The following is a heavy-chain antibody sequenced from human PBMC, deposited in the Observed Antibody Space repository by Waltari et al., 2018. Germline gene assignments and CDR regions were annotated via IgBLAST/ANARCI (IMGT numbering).Heavy chain of an antibody. CDR3: ARSGTNLVVGWFDP. D-gene: IGHD2-8*01. V-gene: IGHV4-30-2*01. Sequence: QLQLQESGSGLVKPSQTLSLTCAVSGGSISSGGYSWSWIRQPPGKGLEWIGYIYHSGSTYYNPSLKCRVSISVDRAKNQFSLKLSSVTAADTAVYYCARSGTNLVVGWFDPWGQGTLVTVSS. J-gene: IGHJ5*02. CDR2: IYHSGST. CDR1: GGSISSGGYS.